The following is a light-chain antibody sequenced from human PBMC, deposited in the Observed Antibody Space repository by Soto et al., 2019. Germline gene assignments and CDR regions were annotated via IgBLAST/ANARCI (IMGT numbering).Light chain of an antibody. CDR2: RAS. V-gene: IGKV2-30*01. J-gene: IGKJ2*01. Sequence: DVVMTQSPLSLPVTLGEPASISCRSSQSLVYSDGNTYLDWFHQRPGQSPRRLIYRASNRDTGVPDRFSGSGSGTDFTLKISRVEAEDVGVYYCMQGKYWPPVTFGQGTKLEIK. CDR1: QSLVYSDGNTY. CDR3: MQGKYWPPVT.